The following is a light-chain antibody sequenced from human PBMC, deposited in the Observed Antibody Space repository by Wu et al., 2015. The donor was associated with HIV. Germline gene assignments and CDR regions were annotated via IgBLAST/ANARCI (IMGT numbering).Light chain of an antibody. V-gene: IGKV3-20*01. CDR1: QSVTNNY. CDR3: HHYGWAPKA. J-gene: IGKJ4*01. CDR2: GAS. Sequence: VVLTQSPATLSVSPGERATLSCRASQSVTNNYLAWFQQKPGQAPRLLIYGASTRATGIPDRFSGSGSGTDFTLTISKLEPEDFAVYFCHHYGWAPKAFGGGTKVEIK.